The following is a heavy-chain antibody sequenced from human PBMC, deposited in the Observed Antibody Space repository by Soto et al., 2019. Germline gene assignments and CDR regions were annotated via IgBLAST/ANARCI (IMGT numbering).Heavy chain of an antibody. D-gene: IGHD2-21*02. Sequence: GGSLRLSCEVSGFTFSMYSMSWVRHSPGKGLEWVAKIPQDGVDGHYADSVKGRFTISRDNGKNSLYLQLNNLRAEDTAVYYCARDHLILPAHDFFYGSDVWGRGATVTVSS. V-gene: IGHV3-7*03. CDR2: IPQDGVDG. J-gene: IGHJ6*02. CDR1: GFTFSMYS. CDR3: ARDHLILPAHDFFYGSDV.